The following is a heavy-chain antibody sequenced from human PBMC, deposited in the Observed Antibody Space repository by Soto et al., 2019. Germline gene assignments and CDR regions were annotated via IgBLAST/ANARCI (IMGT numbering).Heavy chain of an antibody. CDR3: ARQINVADKGPNVRYFLDS. CDR2: IDPSDSQT. D-gene: IGHD2-8*01. Sequence: PGEYLKLSCKGSGYSFAGYWITWVRQKPGKGLEWMGRIDPSDSQTYYRPSFGAHVTISVTKSITTVFLQWSSVRGSDTAMFFCARQINVADKGPNVRYFLDSWGQGTPVTVSS. J-gene: IGHJ4*02. V-gene: IGHV5-10-1*01. CDR1: GYSFAGYW.